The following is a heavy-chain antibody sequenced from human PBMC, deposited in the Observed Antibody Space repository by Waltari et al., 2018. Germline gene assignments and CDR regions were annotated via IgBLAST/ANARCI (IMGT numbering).Heavy chain of an antibody. CDR2: INHSGST. Sequence: QVQLQQWGAGLLKPSETLSLTCAVYGGSFSGSYWSWIRQPPGKGLEWIGAINHSGSTSYNPSFKGRVTRAVDKAKNQFSLKLSSVTAADTAVYYCARGGEQWLVTSYYYYGMDVWGQGTTVTVSS. CDR1: GGSFSGSY. D-gene: IGHD6-19*01. CDR3: ARGGEQWLVTSYYYYGMDV. V-gene: IGHV4-34*01. J-gene: IGHJ6*02.